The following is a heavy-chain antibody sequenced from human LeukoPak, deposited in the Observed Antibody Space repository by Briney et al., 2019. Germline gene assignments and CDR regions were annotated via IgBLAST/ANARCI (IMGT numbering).Heavy chain of an antibody. CDR2: ISSDGNNK. D-gene: IGHD3-16*01. Sequence: GSLRLSCAVSGFTFSDYAMHWVRQPPGKGLEWVAVISSDGNNKYYADSVKGRFTISRDSSKNTLYLQMNSLGAEDTAVYYCARDYAFSYYYYGMDVWGQGTTVTVSS. J-gene: IGHJ6*02. CDR1: GFTFSDYA. V-gene: IGHV3-30-3*01. CDR3: ARDYAFSYYYYGMDV.